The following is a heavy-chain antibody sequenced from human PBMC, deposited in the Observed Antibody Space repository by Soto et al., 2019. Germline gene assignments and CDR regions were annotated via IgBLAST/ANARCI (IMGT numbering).Heavy chain of an antibody. D-gene: IGHD6-13*01. CDR1: GFTFSSYA. CDR3: ARGLRSSGYAMDV. Sequence: EVQLLESGGGLVQPGGSLRLSCAASGFTFSSYAMSWVRQAPGKGLEWVSAISGSGGSTYYADSVKGRFTISRDNSKNSLNLQMNSVRAEDTAVYYCARGLRSSGYAMDVWGQGTTVTVSS. J-gene: IGHJ6*02. V-gene: IGHV3-23*01. CDR2: ISGSGGST.